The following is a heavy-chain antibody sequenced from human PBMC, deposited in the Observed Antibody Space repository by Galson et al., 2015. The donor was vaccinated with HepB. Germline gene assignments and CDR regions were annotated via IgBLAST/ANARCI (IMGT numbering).Heavy chain of an antibody. J-gene: IGHJ4*02. CDR3: AREEAAAGCFDY. CDR1: GFTFSSYA. Sequence: SLRLSCAASGFTFSSYAMHWVRQAPGKGLEWVAVISYDGSNKYYADSVKGRFTISRDNSKNTLYLQMNSLRAEDTAVYYCAREEAAAGCFDYWGQGTLVTVSS. CDR2: ISYDGSNK. V-gene: IGHV3-30-3*01. D-gene: IGHD6-13*01.